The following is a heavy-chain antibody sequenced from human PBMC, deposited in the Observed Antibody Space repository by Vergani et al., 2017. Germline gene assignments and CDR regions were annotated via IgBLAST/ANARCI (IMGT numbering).Heavy chain of an antibody. Sequence: QVQLVQSGAEVKKPGASVKVSCKASGYTFTGYYMHWVRQAPGQGLEWMGWINPNSGGTNYAQKFQGRVTMTRDTSISTAYMELSRLRSDDTAVYYCASGQLVLQKYYYYYYMDVWGKGTTVTVSS. CDR2: INPNSGGT. J-gene: IGHJ6*03. CDR1: GYTFTGYY. D-gene: IGHD6-6*01. CDR3: ASGQLVLQKYYYYYYMDV. V-gene: IGHV1-2*02.